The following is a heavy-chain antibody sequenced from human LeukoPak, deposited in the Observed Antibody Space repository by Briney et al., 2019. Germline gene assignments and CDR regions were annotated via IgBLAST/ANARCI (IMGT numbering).Heavy chain of an antibody. CDR1: GGSFSGYY. V-gene: IGHV4-34*01. CDR2: INHSGST. CDR3: ARDYYGSGSYYNWFDP. Sequence: SETLSLTCAVYGGSFSGYYWSWIRPPPGKGLEWIGEINHSGSTNYNPSLKSRVTISVDTSKNQFSLKLSSVAAADTAVYYCARDYYGSGSYYNWFDPWGQGTLVTVSS. D-gene: IGHD3-10*01. J-gene: IGHJ5*02.